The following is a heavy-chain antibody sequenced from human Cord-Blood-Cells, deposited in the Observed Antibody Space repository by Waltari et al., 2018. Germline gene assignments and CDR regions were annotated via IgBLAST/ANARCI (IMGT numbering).Heavy chain of an antibody. CDR1: GFTFSSYG. J-gene: IGHJ4*02. D-gene: IGHD1-7*01. CDR3: ARGRGITGTTDY. CDR2: IWYDGKNK. Sequence: QVQLVESGGGVVQPGRSLRLSCAASGFTFSSYGMHWVRQAPGKGLGWVAVIWYDGKNKYYADAVKGRFTISRDKSKNTLYLQMNSLRAEDTAVYYCARGRGITGTTDYWGQGTLVTVSS. V-gene: IGHV3-33*01.